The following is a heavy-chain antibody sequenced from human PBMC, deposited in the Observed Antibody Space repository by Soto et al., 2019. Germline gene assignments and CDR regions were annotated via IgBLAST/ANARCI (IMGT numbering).Heavy chain of an antibody. CDR1: GFTFSSYS. V-gene: IGHV3-21*01. D-gene: IGHD3-10*01. J-gene: IGHJ6*02. Sequence: VGSLRLSCAASGFTFSSYSMNWVRQAPGKGLEWVSSISSSSSYIYYADSVKGRFTISRDNAKNSLYLQMNSLRAEDTAVYYCARDRFRINYYYGMDVWGQGTTVTVSS. CDR3: ARDRFRINYYYGMDV. CDR2: ISSSSSYI.